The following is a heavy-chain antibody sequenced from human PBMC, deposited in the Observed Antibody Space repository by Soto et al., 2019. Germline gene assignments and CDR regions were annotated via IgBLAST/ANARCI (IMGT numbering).Heavy chain of an antibody. V-gene: IGHV4-31*03. Sequence: QVQLQESGPGLVKPSQTLSLTCTVSGGSISSGGYYWYWIRQHPGKGLEWIGYIYYSGTTYYNPSLKSRVTISVDKSKNQFSLQLSSVTAAAAAVYYCAASCVACCGFNCYGIDVWGQGTTVTVSS. J-gene: IGHJ6*02. D-gene: IGHD5-12*01. CDR1: GGSISSGGYY. CDR2: IYYSGTT. CDR3: AASCVACCGFNCYGIDV.